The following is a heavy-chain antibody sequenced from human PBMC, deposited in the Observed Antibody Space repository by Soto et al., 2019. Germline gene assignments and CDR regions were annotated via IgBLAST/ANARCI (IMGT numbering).Heavy chain of an antibody. CDR1: GFTFSSYA. CDR3: ARPLWRDDYNWGYFDL. V-gene: IGHV3-30-3*01. J-gene: IGHJ2*01. CDR2: ISYDGSNK. D-gene: IGHD4-4*01. Sequence: QVQLVESGGGVVQPGRSLRLSCAASGFTFSSYAMHWVRQAPGKGLEGVAVISYDGSNKYYTDSVKGRFTISRDNSKNTRYLQMNSLRAEDTAVYYCARPLWRDDYNWGYFDLWGRGTLVTVSS.